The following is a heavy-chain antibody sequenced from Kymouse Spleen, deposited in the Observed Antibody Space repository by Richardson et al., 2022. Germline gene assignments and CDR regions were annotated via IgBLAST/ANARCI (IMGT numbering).Heavy chain of an antibody. J-gene: IGHJ6*02. CDR3: ARGGDIVVVPAAMQDYYYGMDV. D-gene: IGHD2-2*02. CDR2: IYYSGST. Sequence: QVQLQESGPGLVKPSQTLSLTCTVSGGSISSGGYYWSWIRQHPGKGLEWIGYIYYSGSTYYNPSLKSRVTISVDTSKNQFSLKLSSVTAADTAVYYCARGGDIVVVPAAMQDYYYGMDVWGQGTTVTVSS. V-gene: IGHV4-31*03. CDR1: GGSISSGGYY.